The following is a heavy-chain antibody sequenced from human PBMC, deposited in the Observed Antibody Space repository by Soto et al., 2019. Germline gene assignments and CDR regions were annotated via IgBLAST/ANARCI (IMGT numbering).Heavy chain of an antibody. CDR1: GGSISSYY. J-gene: IGHJ5*02. CDR2: IYTSGST. D-gene: IGHD6-13*01. V-gene: IGHV4-4*07. CDR3: ARGPIAAAGTGWFDP. Sequence: SETLSLTCSVSGGSISSYYWSWIRQPAGKGLEWIGRIYTSGSTNYNPSLKSRVTMSVDTSKNQFSLKLSSVTAADTAVYYCARGPIAAAGTGWFDPWGQGTLVTVSS.